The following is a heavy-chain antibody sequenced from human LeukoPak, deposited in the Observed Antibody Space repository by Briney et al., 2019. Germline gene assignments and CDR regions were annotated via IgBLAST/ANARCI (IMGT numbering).Heavy chain of an antibody. CDR3: ASVGRTWDAFDI. CDR2: INHSGST. CDR1: GGSFSGYY. Sequence: SETLSLTCAVSGGSFSGYYWSWIRQPPGKGLEWIGEINHSGSTNYNPSLKSRVTISVDTSKNQFSLKLSSVTAADTAVYYCASVGRTWDAFDIWGQGTTVTVSS. D-gene: IGHD2-15*01. V-gene: IGHV4-34*01. J-gene: IGHJ3*02.